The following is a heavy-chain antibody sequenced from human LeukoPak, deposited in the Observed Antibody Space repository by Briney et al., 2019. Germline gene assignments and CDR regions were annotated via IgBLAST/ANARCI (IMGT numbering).Heavy chain of an antibody. Sequence: KSSETLSLTCVVSGGSLSTHHWSWIRQSPGRGLEWIGYISDSGSANYNPSLKSRVTISVDTSKNQFSLMLSSVTAADTAVYYCGRGYDSRPYTPFNNGGQETLFP. CDR1: GGSLSTHH. CDR2: ISDSGSA. V-gene: IGHV4-59*11. J-gene: IGHJ4*02. D-gene: IGHD3-22*01. CDR3: GRGYDSRPYTPFNN.